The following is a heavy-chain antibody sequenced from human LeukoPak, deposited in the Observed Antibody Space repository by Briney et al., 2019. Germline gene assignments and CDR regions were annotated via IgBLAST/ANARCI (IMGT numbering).Heavy chain of an antibody. CDR1: GFTFDDYA. J-gene: IGHJ4*02. D-gene: IGHD3-9*01. Sequence: GGSLRLSCAASGFTFDDYAMHWVRQAPGKGLEWVSGISWNSGSIGYADSVKGRFTISRDNAKNSLYLQMNSLRAEDTALYYCAKDRYDILTGPRPYYFDYWGQGTLVTVSS. CDR3: AKDRYDILTGPRPYYFDY. CDR2: ISWNSGSI. V-gene: IGHV3-9*01.